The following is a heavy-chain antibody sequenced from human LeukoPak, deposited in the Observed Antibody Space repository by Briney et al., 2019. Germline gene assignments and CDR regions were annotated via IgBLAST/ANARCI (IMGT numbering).Heavy chain of an antibody. V-gene: IGHV4-59*01. D-gene: IGHD1-26*01. J-gene: IGHJ4*02. CDR1: GGSISSYY. CDR2: IYYSGST. CDR3: ARETGSYFDY. Sequence: SETLFLTCTVSGGSISSYYWSWIRQPPGKGLEWIGYIYYSGSTNYNPSLKSRVTISVDTSKNQFSLKLSSVTAADTAVYYCARETGSYFDYWGQGTLVTVSS.